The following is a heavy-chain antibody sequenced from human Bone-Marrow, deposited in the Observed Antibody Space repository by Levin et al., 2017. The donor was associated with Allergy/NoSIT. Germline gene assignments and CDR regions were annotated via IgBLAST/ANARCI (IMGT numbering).Heavy chain of an antibody. Sequence: LSLTCATSGFPFRNTWMSWVRRAPGKGLQWVGRISATTDGGTPDYAAPVKGRSFISRDDSKDTVYLEINSLKIEDTAVYYCTTEWGYWGQGTLVTVSS. CDR3: TTEWGY. J-gene: IGHJ4*02. V-gene: IGHV3-15*01. CDR1: GFPFRNTW. D-gene: IGHD1-26*01. CDR2: ISATTDGGTP.